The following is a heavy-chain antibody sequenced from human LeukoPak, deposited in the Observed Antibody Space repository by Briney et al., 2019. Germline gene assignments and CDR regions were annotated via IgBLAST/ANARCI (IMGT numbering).Heavy chain of an antibody. CDR3: ARHGPAWDWFDP. J-gene: IGHJ5*02. CDR1: GTSITPYS. V-gene: IGHV4-59*05. CDR2: IYYSGIA. Sequence: SETLSLTCSVSGTSITPYSWSRIRQPPGRGLEWIGSIYYSGIAYYNPSLKSRLTISVDTSKNQFSLKLNSVTAPDTAVYYCARHGPAWDWFDPWGQGSLVTVSS.